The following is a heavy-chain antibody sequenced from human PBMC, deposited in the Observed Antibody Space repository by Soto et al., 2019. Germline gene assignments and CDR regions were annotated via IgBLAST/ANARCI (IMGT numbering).Heavy chain of an antibody. CDR3: ARWGTTGGLDV. CDR2: TSYDGSNK. J-gene: IGHJ1*01. D-gene: IGHD3-16*01. V-gene: IGHV3-30*19. CDR1: GFTFRSYV. Sequence: QVQLVEAGGGVVQPGTSLRLSCVGSGFTFRSYVIHWVRQAPGKGLEWVALTSYDGSNKDYGDFVKGRCTISRDNSRNTVDLQMDSLRREDTALYYCARWGTTGGLDVWGQGTLVSVSS.